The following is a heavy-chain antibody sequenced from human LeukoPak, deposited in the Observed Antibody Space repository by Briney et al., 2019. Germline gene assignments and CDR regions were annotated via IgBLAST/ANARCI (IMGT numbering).Heavy chain of an antibody. CDR2: IYYSGST. D-gene: IGHD6-19*01. V-gene: IGHV4-39*01. Sequence: SETLSLTCTVSGGSISSSSYYWGWIRQPPGKGLEWIGSIYYSGSTYYNPSLKSRVTISVDTSKNQFSLKLSSVTAADTAVYYCVRRSAVAVPYYFDYWGQGTLVTVSS. CDR3: VRRSAVAVPYYFDY. J-gene: IGHJ4*02. CDR1: GGSISSSSYY.